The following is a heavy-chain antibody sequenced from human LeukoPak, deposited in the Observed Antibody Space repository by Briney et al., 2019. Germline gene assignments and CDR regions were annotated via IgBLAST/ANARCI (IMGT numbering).Heavy chain of an antibody. CDR2: IRSSSNYI. CDR1: GFTFSSHS. J-gene: IGHJ4*02. CDR3: ARPGIAVAGEFFDY. D-gene: IGHD6-19*01. Sequence: GGSLRLSCAASGFTFSSHSMNWVRQAPGKGLEWVSFIRSSSNYIYYADSVKGRFTISRDNAKNSLYLQMNSLRAEDTAVYYCARPGIAVAGEFFDYWGQGTLVTVSS. V-gene: IGHV3-21*01.